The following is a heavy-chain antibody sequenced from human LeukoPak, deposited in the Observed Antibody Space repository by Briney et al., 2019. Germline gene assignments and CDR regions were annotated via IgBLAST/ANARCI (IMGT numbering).Heavy chain of an antibody. D-gene: IGHD2-21*01. CDR1: GFTFSTYV. CDR3: ATERGDSPDY. Sequence: GGSLRLSCAASGFTFSTYVVNWVRQAPGKGLEWVSAISGSGRNTYYADTVSGRFTISRDNSKNTLYLHMSSLRVEDTAVYYCATERGDSPDYWGQGTLVTVSS. CDR2: ISGSGRNT. V-gene: IGHV3-23*01. J-gene: IGHJ4*02.